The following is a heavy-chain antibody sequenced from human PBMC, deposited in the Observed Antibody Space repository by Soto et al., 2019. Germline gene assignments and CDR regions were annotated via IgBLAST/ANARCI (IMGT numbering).Heavy chain of an antibody. D-gene: IGHD3-3*01. V-gene: IGHV1-18*04. CDR1: GYTFTSYG. Sequence: GASVKVSCKASGYTFTSYGISWVRQAPGQGLEWMGWISAYNGNTNYAQKLQGRVTMTTDTSTSTAYMELRSLRSDDTAVYYCARDRNYVFWSGYYIVSYYGMDVWGKGTTVTVSS. CDR3: ARDRNYVFWSGYYIVSYYGMDV. J-gene: IGHJ6*04. CDR2: ISAYNGNT.